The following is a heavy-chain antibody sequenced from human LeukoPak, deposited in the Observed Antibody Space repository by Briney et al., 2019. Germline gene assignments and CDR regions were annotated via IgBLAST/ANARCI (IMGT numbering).Heavy chain of an antibody. J-gene: IGHJ4*02. CDR1: GGSISSYY. CDR2: SYYSGST. Sequence: SETLSLTCTVSGGSISSYYWSWIRQPPGKGLEWIGYSYYSGSTNYNPSLKSRVTISVDTSKNQFSLKLSSVTAADTAVYYCARSTMEPYYFDYWGQGTLVTVSS. D-gene: IGHD3-10*01. V-gene: IGHV4-59*01. CDR3: ARSTMEPYYFDY.